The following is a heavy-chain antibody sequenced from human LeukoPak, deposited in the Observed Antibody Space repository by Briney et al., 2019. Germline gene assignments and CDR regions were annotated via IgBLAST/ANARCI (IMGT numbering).Heavy chain of an antibody. Sequence: GESLKISCKGSGYTFTGYWIRWVRQTPGKGLEWMGIIYPGDCDTRYSPSFQGQVTISADKSITTAYLQWSSLKASDTAMYYCARRGREVSWGQGTLVTVSS. CDR1: GYTFTGYW. D-gene: IGHD1-26*01. CDR3: ARRGREVS. CDR2: IYPGDCDT. V-gene: IGHV5-51*01. J-gene: IGHJ5*02.